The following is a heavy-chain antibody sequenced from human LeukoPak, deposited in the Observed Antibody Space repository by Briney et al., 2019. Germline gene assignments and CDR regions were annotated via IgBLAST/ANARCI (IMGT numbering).Heavy chain of an antibody. V-gene: IGHV2-5*02. J-gene: IGHJ5*02. D-gene: IGHD2-15*01. CDR1: GLSVSTSGVG. Sequence: SGPTLVKPTQTLTLTCTLSGLSVSTSGVGVGWIRQPPGKALEWLALIFWDDDERYRPSLRSRLTITKDTSKNQVVLTMTIMDPVDTATYYCAHTRSGHGWFDPWGQGILVTVSS. CDR3: AHTRSGHGWFDP. CDR2: IFWDDDE.